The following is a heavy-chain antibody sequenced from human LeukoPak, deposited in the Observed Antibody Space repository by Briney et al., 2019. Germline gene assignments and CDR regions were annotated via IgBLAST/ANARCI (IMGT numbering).Heavy chain of an antibody. D-gene: IGHD3-10*01. CDR1: GGSFSGYY. Sequence: PSETPSLTCAVYGGSFSGYYWSWIRQPPGKGLEWIAEIHHSGSANYNPSLKSRVTISIDTSKNQFSLKLSSVTAADTAVYYCARSDYGSGNYYWSLDYWGQGTLVTVSS. J-gene: IGHJ4*02. V-gene: IGHV4-34*01. CDR3: ARSDYGSGNYYWSLDY. CDR2: IHHSGSA.